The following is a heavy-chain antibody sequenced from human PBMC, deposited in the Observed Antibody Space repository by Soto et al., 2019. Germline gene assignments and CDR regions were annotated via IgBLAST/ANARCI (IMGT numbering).Heavy chain of an antibody. V-gene: IGHV5-51*01. CDR2: IYPGDSDT. J-gene: IGHJ3*02. D-gene: IGHD6-6*01. CDR3: ARRSSSSGDAFDI. CDR1: GYSFTYYY. Sequence: GESLKISCQSSGYSFTYYYIAWVRQMPGKGLEWMGIIYPGDSDTTYSPSFQGQVTISVDKSINTAYLQWSSLKASDTAIYYCARRSSSSGDAFDIWGQGTMVTVSS.